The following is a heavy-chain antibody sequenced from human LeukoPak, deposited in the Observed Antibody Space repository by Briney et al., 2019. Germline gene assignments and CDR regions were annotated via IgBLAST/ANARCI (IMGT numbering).Heavy chain of an antibody. D-gene: IGHD3-10*01. V-gene: IGHV3-21*01. CDR2: ISSSSSYI. CDR1: GFTFSSHS. CDR3: ARDSSLWFGELFR. J-gene: IGHJ4*02. Sequence: GGSLRLSCAASGFTFSSHSMNWVRQAPGKGLEWVSSISSSSSYIYYADSVKGRFTISRDNAKNSLYLQMNSLRAEDTAVYYCARDSSLWFGELFRWGQGTLVTVSS.